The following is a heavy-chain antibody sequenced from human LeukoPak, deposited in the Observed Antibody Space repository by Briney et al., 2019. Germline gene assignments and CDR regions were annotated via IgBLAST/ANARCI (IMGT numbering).Heavy chain of an antibody. CDR3: ARFGLGKHIEVAGIPFDI. D-gene: IGHD6-19*01. CDR2: ISAYNGNT. CDR1: GYTFTKEA. J-gene: IGHJ3*02. V-gene: IGHV1-18*01. Sequence: GASVKVSCKAFGYTFTKEAISWVRQAPGQGLEWMGWISAYNGNTNYAQKLQGRVTMTTDTSTSTAYMELRSLRSDDTAVYYCARFGLGKHIEVAGIPFDIWGQGTMVTVSS.